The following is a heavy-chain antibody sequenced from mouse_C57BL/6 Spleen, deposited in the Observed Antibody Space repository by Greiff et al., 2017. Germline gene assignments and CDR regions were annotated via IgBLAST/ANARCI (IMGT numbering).Heavy chain of an antibody. V-gene: IGHV5-17*01. J-gene: IGHJ3*01. Sequence: EVQVVESGGGLVKPGGSLKLSCAASGFTFSDYGMHWVRQAPEKGLEWVAYISSGSSTIYYADTVKGRFTISRDNAKNTLFLQMTSLRSEDTAMYYCARRWGFPYWGQGTLVTVSA. CDR2: ISSGSSTI. CDR1: GFTFSDYG. D-gene: IGHD1-1*02. CDR3: ARRWGFPY.